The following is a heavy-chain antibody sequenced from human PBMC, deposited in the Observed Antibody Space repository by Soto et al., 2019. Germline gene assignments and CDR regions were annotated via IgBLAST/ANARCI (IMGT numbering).Heavy chain of an antibody. Sequence: TLSLTCAISGDSVSSNSAAWNWIRQSPSRGLEWLGRTYYRSKWYNDYAVSVKSRITINPDTSKNQFSLQLNSVTPEDTAVYYCARDLADYDFWSGPPYYFDYWGQGTLVTVSS. CDR1: GDSVSSNSAA. D-gene: IGHD3-3*01. CDR3: ARDLADYDFWSGPPYYFDY. CDR2: TYYRSKWYN. V-gene: IGHV6-1*01. J-gene: IGHJ4*02.